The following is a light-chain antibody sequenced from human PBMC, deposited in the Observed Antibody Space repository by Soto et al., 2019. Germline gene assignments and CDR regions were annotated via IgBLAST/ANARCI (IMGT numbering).Light chain of an antibody. Sequence: EIVMTQSPSTLSASPGERATLSCRASESVSSSLAWYQQRPGQAPRLVIYAASTRPTGIPARFSGSGSGTEFTLTISSLQSEDIAVYYCQQYNNLPTFGQGTRLAIK. CDR2: AAS. CDR1: ESVSSS. J-gene: IGKJ5*01. CDR3: QQYNNLPT. V-gene: IGKV3-15*01.